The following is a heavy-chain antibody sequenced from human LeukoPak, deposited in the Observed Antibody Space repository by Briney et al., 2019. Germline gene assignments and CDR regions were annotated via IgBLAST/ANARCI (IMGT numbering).Heavy chain of an antibody. CDR3: AKDGYYESSGYSYFDY. D-gene: IGHD3-22*01. V-gene: IGHV3-23*01. J-gene: IGHJ4*02. CDR1: GFTFSSYA. CDR2: ISGSGGTT. Sequence: GGSLRLSCAASGFTFSSYAMTWVRQAPGKGLEWVSAISGSGGTTHYADSVKGRFTISRDNSKNTLSLQMNSPRAEDTAVYYCAKDGYYESSGYSYFDYWGQGTLVTVSS.